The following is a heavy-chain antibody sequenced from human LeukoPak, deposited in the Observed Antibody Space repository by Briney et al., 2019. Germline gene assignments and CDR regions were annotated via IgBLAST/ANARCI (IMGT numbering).Heavy chain of an antibody. D-gene: IGHD3-22*01. CDR3: ARADSGYTDWFDP. CDR2: ISSSSSTI. CDR1: GFTFSSYS. J-gene: IGHJ5*02. V-gene: IGHV3-48*01. Sequence: GGSLRLSCAASGFTFSSYSMHWVRQAPGKGLEWVSYISSSSSTIYYADSMKGRFTISRDNAKNSLFLQMNSLRAEDTAVYYCARADSGYTDWFDPWGQGTLVTVSS.